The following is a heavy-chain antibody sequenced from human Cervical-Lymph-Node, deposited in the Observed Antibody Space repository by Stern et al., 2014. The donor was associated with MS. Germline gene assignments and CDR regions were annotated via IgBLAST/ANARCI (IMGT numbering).Heavy chain of an antibody. CDR2: ISWNSGSI. Sequence: QLVESGVGLVQPGRSLRLSCAASGFTFDDYAMHWVRQAPGKGLEWVSGISWNSGSIGYADSVKGRFTISRDNAKNSLYLQMNSLRAEDTALYYCANYYYDSSGYYYFDYWGQGTLVTVSS. CDR1: GFTFDDYA. J-gene: IGHJ4*02. V-gene: IGHV3-9*01. D-gene: IGHD3-22*01. CDR3: ANYYYDSSGYYYFDY.